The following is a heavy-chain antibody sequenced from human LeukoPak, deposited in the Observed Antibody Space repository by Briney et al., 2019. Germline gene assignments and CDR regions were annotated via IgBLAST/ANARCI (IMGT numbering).Heavy chain of an antibody. V-gene: IGHV4-39*01. CDR3: ARRIAVAGAFDY. CDR1: GGSISSSSYY. CDR2: IYYSGST. D-gene: IGHD6-19*01. J-gene: IGHJ4*02. Sequence: PSETLSLTCTVSGGSISSSSYYWGWIRQPPGKGLEWIESIYYSGSTYYNPSLKSRVTISVDTSKNQFSLKLSSVTAADTAVYYCARRIAVAGAFDYWGQGTLVTVSS.